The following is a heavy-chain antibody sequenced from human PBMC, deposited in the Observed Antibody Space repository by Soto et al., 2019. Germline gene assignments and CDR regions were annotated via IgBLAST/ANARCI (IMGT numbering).Heavy chain of an antibody. D-gene: IGHD3-22*01. Sequence: EVQLVESGGGLVQPGGSLRLSCAASGFTLSNYSMNWVRQAPGKGLEWVSYISSSSSTTYYADSVKGRFTISRDSAKNSLYLQVHSLRAEDAAVYYCAREGDSGGWYNWLDPWGQGTLVTVSS. CDR3: AREGDSGGWYNWLDP. V-gene: IGHV3-48*01. J-gene: IGHJ5*02. CDR1: GFTLSNYS. CDR2: ISSSSSTT.